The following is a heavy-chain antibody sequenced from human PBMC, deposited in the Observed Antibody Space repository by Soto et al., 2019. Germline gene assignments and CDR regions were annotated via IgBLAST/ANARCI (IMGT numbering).Heavy chain of an antibody. CDR2: ISSSSSTI. CDR3: ARDLEYYYDSSGYFNY. Sequence: EVQLVESGGGLVQPGGSLRLSCAASGFTFSSYSMNWVRQAPGKGLEWVSYISSSSSTIYYADSVKGRFTISRDTAKNSLYLQMNSLRDEDTAVYYCARDLEYYYDSSGYFNYWGQGTLVTVSS. V-gene: IGHV3-48*02. D-gene: IGHD3-22*01. J-gene: IGHJ4*02. CDR1: GFTFSSYS.